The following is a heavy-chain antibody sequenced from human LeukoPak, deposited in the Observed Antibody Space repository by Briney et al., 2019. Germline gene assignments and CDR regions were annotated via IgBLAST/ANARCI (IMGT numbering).Heavy chain of an antibody. CDR3: ARDRASGSYDY. CDR2: INTNSGNS. Sequence: EASVKVSCKASGYSFTPYSINWVRQAPGQGLEWMGYINTNSGNSTYAQGFTGRFVFSLDASVSTTYMEIYSLRADDTAVYYCARDRASGSYDYWGQGTLVTVSS. J-gene: IGHJ4*02. V-gene: IGHV7-4-1*01. CDR1: GYSFTPYS. D-gene: IGHD1-26*01.